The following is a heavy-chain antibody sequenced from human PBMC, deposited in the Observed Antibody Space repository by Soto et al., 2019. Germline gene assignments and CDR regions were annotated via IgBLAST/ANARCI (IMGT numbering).Heavy chain of an antibody. Sequence: QVLLVQSGADVKKPGASVKVSCKTSGYTFTEFDNNWVRQAPGQGLEWVGWMNTNTGNTGYAQKFQGRVTMTRDTSISTAYMELRRLRSEDTAVYYCARVVRFFGGHAGYWGQGTLVTVSS. J-gene: IGHJ4*02. D-gene: IGHD3-3*01. CDR1: GYTFTEFD. CDR2: MNTNTGNT. V-gene: IGHV1-8*01. CDR3: ARVVRFFGGHAGY.